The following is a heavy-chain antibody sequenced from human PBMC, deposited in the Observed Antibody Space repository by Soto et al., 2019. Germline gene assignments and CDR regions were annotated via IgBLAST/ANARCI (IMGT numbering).Heavy chain of an antibody. CDR2: ISSSSSYI. D-gene: IGHD5-12*01. CDR1: GFTFSSYS. J-gene: IGHJ4*02. V-gene: IGHV3-21*01. CDR3: ARNSEGGYSGYGN. Sequence: EVQLVESGGGLVKPGGSPRLSCAASGFTFSSYSMNWVRQAPGKGLEWVSSISSSSSYIYYADSVKGRFTISRDNAKNSLYLQMNSLRAEDTAVYYCARNSEGGYSGYGNWGQGTLVTVSS.